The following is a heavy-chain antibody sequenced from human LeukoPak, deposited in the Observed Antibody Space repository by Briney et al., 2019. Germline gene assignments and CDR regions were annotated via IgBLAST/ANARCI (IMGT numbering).Heavy chain of an antibody. CDR3: ARIPLGYSGAYYFDY. D-gene: IGHD5-12*01. Sequence: SETLSLTCTVSRGSISGSIRSYYWSWPRQPPGKGLEWIGYISSSGSTNDNPSLRSRVTISVDTSKNQFFLNLSSVSAADTAVYYCARIPLGYSGAYYFDYWGQGTLVTVSP. CDR2: ISSSGST. V-gene: IGHV4-4*09. CDR1: RGSISGSIRSYY. J-gene: IGHJ4*02.